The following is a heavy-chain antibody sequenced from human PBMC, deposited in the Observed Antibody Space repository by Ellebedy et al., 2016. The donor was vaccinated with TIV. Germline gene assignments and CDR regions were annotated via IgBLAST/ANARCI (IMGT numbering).Heavy chain of an antibody. V-gene: IGHV1-69*10. D-gene: IGHD6-19*01. Sequence: ASVKVSCKASGGTFSSYAISWVRQAPGQGLEWMGGIIPILGIANYAQKFQGRVTITADKSTSTAYMELSSLRSEDTAVYYCARFQSYSSGWYPNADAFDIWGQGTMVTVSS. CDR3: ARFQSYSSGWYPNADAFDI. J-gene: IGHJ3*02. CDR2: IIPILGIA. CDR1: GGTFSSYA.